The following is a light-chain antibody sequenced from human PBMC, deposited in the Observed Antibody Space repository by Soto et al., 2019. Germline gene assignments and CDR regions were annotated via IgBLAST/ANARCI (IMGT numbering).Light chain of an antibody. CDR2: GAS. CDR3: QQHGSSLDT. CDR1: QSVAGNS. J-gene: IGKJ2*01. Sequence: EIVLTQSPVTLSLSPGERATLSFRASQSVAGNSLAWYRHKPGPAPKLVIYGASSRSAGVPDRFVGSGSGTDFTLTISRLEPEDFAVYYCQQHGSSLDTFGQGTKLEMK. V-gene: IGKV3-20*01.